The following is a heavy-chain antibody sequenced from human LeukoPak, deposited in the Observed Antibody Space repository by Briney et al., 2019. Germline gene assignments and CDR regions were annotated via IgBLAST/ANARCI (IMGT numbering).Heavy chain of an antibody. CDR2: NYNRGTT. J-gene: IGHJ4*02. Sequence: ETLSLTCSVSGGSISTYYWSWIRQPPGKGLEWIGYNYNRGTTNYNPSLQSRVTISVDRSKNQFSLSLTSVTAADTAVYYCARERASAGPHFEHWGRGILVTVSS. CDR3: ARERASAGPHFEH. CDR1: GGSISTYY. V-gene: IGHV4-59*01. D-gene: IGHD6-13*01.